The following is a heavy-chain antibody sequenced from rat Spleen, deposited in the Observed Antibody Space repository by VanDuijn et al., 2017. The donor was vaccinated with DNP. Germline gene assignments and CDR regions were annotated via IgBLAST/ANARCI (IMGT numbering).Heavy chain of an antibody. CDR2: INEDSSII. CDR3: VYLGGLRDY. V-gene: IGHV4-2*01. CDR1: GFNLNDFW. J-gene: IGHJ2*01. Sequence: EVKLVESGGGLVQPGRSLKLSCAASGFNLNDFWMGWVRQAPGKGLEWIGEINEDSSIINYLPSLNDRFTISRDNAQDSLYLQMNNLRSEDTATYYCVYLGGLRDYWGQGVLVTVSS. D-gene: IGHD1-11*01.